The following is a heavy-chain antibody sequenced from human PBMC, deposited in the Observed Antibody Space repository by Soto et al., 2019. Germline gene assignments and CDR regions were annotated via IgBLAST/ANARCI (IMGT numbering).Heavy chain of an antibody. V-gene: IGHV3-23*01. CDR3: ARRGSGSYYDY. D-gene: IGHD1-26*01. CDR1: GFTFSSYA. CDR2: ISGSGDST. J-gene: IGHJ4*02. Sequence: EVQLLESGGGLVQPGGSLRLSCAASGFTFSSYAMRWVRQAPVKGLEWVSAISGSGDSTYYADSVKGRFTISRDNSKNTLYLQMNILRAEDTAVYYCARRGSGSYYDYWGQGTLVIVSS.